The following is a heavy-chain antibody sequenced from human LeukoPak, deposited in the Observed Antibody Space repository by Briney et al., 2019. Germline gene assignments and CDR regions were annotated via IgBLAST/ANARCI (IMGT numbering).Heavy chain of an antibody. Sequence: SETLSLTCTVSGGSISSSSYCWGWIRQPPGKGLEWIGSIYYSGSTNYNPSLKSRVTISLDTSKNQFSLKLSSVTAADTAVYYCASQVTGSRWYFDLWGRGTLVTVSS. CDR3: ASQVTGSRWYFDL. J-gene: IGHJ2*01. D-gene: IGHD1-20*01. V-gene: IGHV4-39*07. CDR1: GGSISSSSYC. CDR2: IYYSGST.